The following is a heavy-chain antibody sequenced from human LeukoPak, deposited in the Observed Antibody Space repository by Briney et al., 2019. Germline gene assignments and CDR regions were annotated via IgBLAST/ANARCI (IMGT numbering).Heavy chain of an antibody. Sequence: GGSLRLSCAASGFTFSSYDMHWVRQATGKGLEWVSAIGTAGDTYYPGSVKGRFTISRENAKNSLYLQMNSLRAGDTAVYYCARETYSSGWYYFDYGGQGTLVTVSS. D-gene: IGHD6-19*01. J-gene: IGHJ4*02. CDR1: GFTFSSYD. CDR2: IGTAGDT. V-gene: IGHV3-13*01. CDR3: ARETYSSGWYYFDY.